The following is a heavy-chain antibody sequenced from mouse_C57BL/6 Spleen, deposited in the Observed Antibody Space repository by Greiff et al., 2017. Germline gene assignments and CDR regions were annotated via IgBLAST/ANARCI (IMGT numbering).Heavy chain of an antibody. V-gene: IGHV1-15*01. CDR2: IDPETGGT. Sequence: SGAELVRPGASVTLSCKASGYTFTDYEMHWVKQTPVPGLEWIGAIDPETGGTSYNQKFKGKAILTAEKSSSTAYMELRSLTSEDAAVYYCTRGYAMDYWGQGTSVTVSS. CDR3: TRGYAMDY. CDR1: GYTFTDYE. J-gene: IGHJ4*01.